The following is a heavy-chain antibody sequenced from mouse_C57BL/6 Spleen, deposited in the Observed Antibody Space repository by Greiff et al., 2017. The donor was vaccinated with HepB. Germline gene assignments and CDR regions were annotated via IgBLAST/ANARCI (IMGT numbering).Heavy chain of an antibody. CDR3: ACYYGSSYGYFDY. V-gene: IGHV3-6*01. Sequence: EVKLQESGPGLVKPSQSLSLTCSVTGYSITSGYYWNWIRQFPGNKLEWMGYISYDGSNNYNPSLKNRISITRDTSKNQFFLKLNSVTTEDTATYYCACYYGSSYGYFDYWGQGTTLTVSS. D-gene: IGHD1-1*01. CDR2: ISYDGSN. CDR1: GYSITSGYY. J-gene: IGHJ2*01.